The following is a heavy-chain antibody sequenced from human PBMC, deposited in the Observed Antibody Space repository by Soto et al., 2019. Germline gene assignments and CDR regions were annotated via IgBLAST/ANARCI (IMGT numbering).Heavy chain of an antibody. CDR1: GDSIITTWW. J-gene: IGHJ6*02. Sequence: QVQLQESGPGLVRPPGTLSLTCTVSGDSIITTWWWTWVRQPPGKDLEWIGEIYHDGSTYYNPSLESRVSISVDTSMNQFSLKVNSVTAADTAIYYCVRGLGTSYGLDVWGQGTSVIVS. V-gene: IGHV4-4*03. CDR2: IYHDGST. D-gene: IGHD7-27*01. CDR3: VRGLGTSYGLDV.